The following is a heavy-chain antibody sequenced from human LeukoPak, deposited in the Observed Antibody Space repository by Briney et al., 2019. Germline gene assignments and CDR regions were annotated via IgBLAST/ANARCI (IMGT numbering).Heavy chain of an antibody. CDR3: ASTPNGVAAIYFDY. Sequence: GGSLRLSCAASGLTVSSNCMSWVRQAPGKGLEWVSFIYSGGDTYYADSVKGRFTISRDNAKNTLYLQMNSLRAGDTAVYYCASTPNGVAAIYFDYWGQGTLVTVSS. CDR2: IYSGGDT. CDR1: GLTVSSNC. D-gene: IGHD2-15*01. J-gene: IGHJ4*02. V-gene: IGHV3-53*05.